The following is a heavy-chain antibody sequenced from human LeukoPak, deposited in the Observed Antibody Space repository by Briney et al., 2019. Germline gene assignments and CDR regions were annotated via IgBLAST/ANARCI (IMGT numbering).Heavy chain of an antibody. J-gene: IGHJ6*03. CDR1: GFTFTSYG. CDR3: AKDREWLPRYYYYYYYMDV. Sequence: GGSLRLSCAASGFTFTSYGFHWVRQAPDKGLEWVAVISYDGSNEYYADSVKGRFTISRDNSKDTLYLQMNSLRAEDTAVYYCAKDREWLPRYYYYYYYMDVWDKGTTVTVSS. D-gene: IGHD3-3*01. CDR2: ISYDGSNE. V-gene: IGHV3-30*18.